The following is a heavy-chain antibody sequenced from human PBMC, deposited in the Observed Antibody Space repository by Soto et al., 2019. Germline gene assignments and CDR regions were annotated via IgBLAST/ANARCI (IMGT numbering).Heavy chain of an antibody. CDR3: AADLPVWGAYTFDY. J-gene: IGHJ4*02. V-gene: IGHV3-15*07. CDR1: GFTFTYAW. CDR2: INSDNTGGTT. D-gene: IGHD3-16*01. Sequence: EVQLVDSGGGLVEPGGPLRLSCAASGFTFTYAWFNCVRQAPGKGLEWVGRINSDNTGGTTDYAATVKGRFTISRDDSENTVYLQMSSLKPEDTAVYYCAADLPVWGAYTFDYWGQGTLVTVSS.